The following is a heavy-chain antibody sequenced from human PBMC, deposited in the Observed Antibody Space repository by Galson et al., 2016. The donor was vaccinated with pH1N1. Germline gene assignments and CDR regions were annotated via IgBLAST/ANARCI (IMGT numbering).Heavy chain of an antibody. J-gene: IGHJ5*02. Sequence: SVKVSCKASGGTFRCYAISWVRQAPGQGLEWMGGIIPVFGTTNYAQKFQGRVTLTTDESTSTAFMELKSLRSDDTALYFCARAEGEWIALPWVSWGQGTLVIVSS. V-gene: IGHV1-69*05. CDR2: IIPVFGTT. CDR3: ARAEGEWIALPWVS. CDR1: GGTFRCYA. D-gene: IGHD3-16*01.